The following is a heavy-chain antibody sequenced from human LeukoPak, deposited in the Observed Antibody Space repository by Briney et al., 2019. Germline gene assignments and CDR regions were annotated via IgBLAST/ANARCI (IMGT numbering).Heavy chain of an antibody. J-gene: IGHJ4*02. CDR3: ANFVPGGHLRQPYFDH. Sequence: GGSLRLSCAASGFTFEDYAMHWVRQAPGKGLEWVSLISGDGGSTYYADSVKGRFTISRDNSKYSLYLQMNSLRTEDTAFYYCANFVPGGHLRQPYFDHWGQPTLVTVSS. V-gene: IGHV3-43*02. CDR1: GFTFEDYA. CDR2: ISGDGGST. D-gene: IGHD1-1*01.